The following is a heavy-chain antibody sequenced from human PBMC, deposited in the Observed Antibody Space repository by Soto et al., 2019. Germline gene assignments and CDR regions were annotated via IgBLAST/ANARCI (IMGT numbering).Heavy chain of an antibody. CDR3: ARDTQGTTVTTRYFDL. J-gene: IGHJ2*01. CDR2: ISAYNGNT. D-gene: IGHD4-17*01. CDR1: GYTFTSYG. Sequence: QVQLVQSGAEVKKPGASVKVSCKASGYTFTSYGISWVRQAPGQGLEWMGWISAYNGNTNYTQKLQGRVTMTTDTXTYXAYMRLRSLRSDDTAVYYCARDTQGTTVTTRYFDLWGRGTLVTVSS. V-gene: IGHV1-18*01.